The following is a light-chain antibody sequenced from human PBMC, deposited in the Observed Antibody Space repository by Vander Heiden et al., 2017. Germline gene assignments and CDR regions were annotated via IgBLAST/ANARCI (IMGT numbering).Light chain of an antibody. J-gene: IGKJ1*01. CDR2: EAS. CDR3: QHRSGWLPGT. Sequence: EIVLTQSPATLSLSPGEGATLSCSASQRVSSYLAWYQHKPRQAPSLLIYEASNRATGIPGRFSGTGAWTDFTLLISSLEPEDSAVYYCQHRSGWLPGTFGPGTKVEIK. CDR1: QRVSSY. V-gene: IGKV3-11*01.